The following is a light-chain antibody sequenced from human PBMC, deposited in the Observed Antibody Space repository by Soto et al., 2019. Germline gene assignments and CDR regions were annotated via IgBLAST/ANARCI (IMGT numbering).Light chain of an antibody. CDR1: QNITTY. Sequence: DIQMTQSPFSLSASVGDRVASTCRASQNITTYVNWYQQKPGKAPNLLIYGASNLQSGVPSRFSGSGSGTEFTLTISSLRPEDFATYYCQQSYSSPVTFCQGTRLEIK. CDR3: QQSYSSPVT. V-gene: IGKV1-39*01. J-gene: IGKJ5*01. CDR2: GAS.